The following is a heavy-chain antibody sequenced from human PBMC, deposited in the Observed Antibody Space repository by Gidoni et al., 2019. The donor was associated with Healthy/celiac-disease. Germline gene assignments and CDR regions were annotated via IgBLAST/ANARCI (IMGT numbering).Heavy chain of an antibody. CDR3: AREGCSSTSCYNGPLNWFDP. Sequence: QVQLVQSGAEVKKPGSSVKVSCKASEGTVSRYAISWVRQAPGQGLEWMGGNIPHFCTATYAQKFQGRVTITADKSTSTAYMELSSLRSEDTAVYYCAREGCSSTSCYNGPLNWFDPWGQGTLVTVSS. D-gene: IGHD2-2*02. CDR2: NIPHFCTA. V-gene: IGHV1-69*06. J-gene: IGHJ5*02. CDR1: EGTVSRYA.